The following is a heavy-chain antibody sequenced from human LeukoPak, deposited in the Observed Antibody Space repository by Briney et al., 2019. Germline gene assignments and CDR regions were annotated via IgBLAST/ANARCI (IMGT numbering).Heavy chain of an antibody. CDR3: ARGRGYSYGYLQH. CDR1: GGSISSYY. D-gene: IGHD5-18*01. Sequence: SETLSLTCTVSGGSISSYYWSWIRQPLGKGLEWIGYIYYSGSTNYNPSLKSRVTISVDTSKNQFSLKLSSVTAADTAVYYCARGRGYSYGYLQHWGQGTLVTVSS. J-gene: IGHJ1*01. CDR2: IYYSGST. V-gene: IGHV4-59*01.